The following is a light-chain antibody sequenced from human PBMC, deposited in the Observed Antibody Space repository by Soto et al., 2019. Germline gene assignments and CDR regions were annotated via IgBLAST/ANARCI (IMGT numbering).Light chain of an antibody. CDR2: GAS. J-gene: IGKJ1*01. V-gene: IGKV3-20*01. CDR3: QQYGRSPRT. CDR1: QSVSTNS. Sequence: EIVLTQSPDTLSLSPGERATLSCRASQSVSTNSLAWYQQRPGQAPRPLIYGASSRATGTPDRFSGSGSGTDFTLTISRLEPEDFAVYYCQQYGRSPRTFGQGTKVDIK.